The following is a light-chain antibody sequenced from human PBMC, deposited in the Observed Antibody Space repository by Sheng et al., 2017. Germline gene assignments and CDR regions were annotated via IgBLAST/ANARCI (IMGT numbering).Light chain of an antibody. CDR3: SSYTSTTTPLYV. Sequence: QSALTQPASVSGSPGQSITVSCTGTISDVGNHNSVSWYQQHPGKAPKLMIYDVSNRPSGVSSRFSGSKSGNTASLIISGLQAEDEADYYCSSYTSTTTPLYVFGTGTKVTVL. CDR1: ISDVGNHNS. J-gene: IGLJ1*01. CDR2: DVS. V-gene: IGLV2-14*01.